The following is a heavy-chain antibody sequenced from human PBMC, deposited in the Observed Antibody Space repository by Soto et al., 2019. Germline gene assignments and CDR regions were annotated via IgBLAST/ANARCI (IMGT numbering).Heavy chain of an antibody. V-gene: IGHV3-15*01. CDR3: TTETDYAFWSGYYV. CDR1: GFTFSNAW. Sequence: EVQLVESGGGLVKPGGSLRLSCAASGFTFSNAWMSWVRQAPGKGLEWVGRIKSKTDGGTTDYAAPVKGRFTISRDDSKDTLYLQMNSLKTEDTAVYYCTTETDYAFWSGYYVWGQGTLVTVSS. J-gene: IGHJ4*02. CDR2: IKSKTDGGTT. D-gene: IGHD3-3*01.